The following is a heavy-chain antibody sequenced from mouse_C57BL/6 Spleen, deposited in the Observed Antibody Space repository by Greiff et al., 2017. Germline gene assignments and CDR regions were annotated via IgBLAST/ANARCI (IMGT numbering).Heavy chain of an antibody. J-gene: IGHJ4*01. Sequence: EVQLVESGGGLVKPGGSLKLSCAASGFTFSDYGMHWVRQAPEKGLEWVAYISSGSSTIYYADTVKGRFTISRDNAKNTLFLQMTSLRSEDTAMYYCASHDGYYPWDYWGQGTSVTVSS. D-gene: IGHD2-3*01. CDR2: ISSGSSTI. V-gene: IGHV5-17*01. CDR1: GFTFSDYG. CDR3: ASHDGYYPWDY.